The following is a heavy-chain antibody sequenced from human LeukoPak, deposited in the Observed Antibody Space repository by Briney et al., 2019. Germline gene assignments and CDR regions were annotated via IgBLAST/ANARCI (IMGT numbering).Heavy chain of an antibody. V-gene: IGHV4-59*08. D-gene: IGHD1-26*01. CDR2: IYYSGST. J-gene: IGHJ6*02. CDR3: ARHMSSGTYPMDV. CDR1: GGSISSHY. Sequence: KTSETLSLTCTVSGGSISSHYWSWTRQPPGKGLEWIAYIYYSGSTNYTPSLQSRVTISVDTSKNQLSLKVSSVTAADTAVYYCARHMSSGTYPMDVWGQGTTVTVSS.